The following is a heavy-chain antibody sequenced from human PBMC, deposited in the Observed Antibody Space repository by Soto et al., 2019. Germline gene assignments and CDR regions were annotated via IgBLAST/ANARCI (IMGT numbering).Heavy chain of an antibody. Sequence: ASVKVSCKASGYTFTSYGISWVRQAPGQGLEWMGWISAYNGNTNYAQKLQGRVTMTTDTSTSTAYMELRSLRSDDTAVYYCARQLAYSDYVVGKNSIYYGVDVWGQGTTVTVSS. D-gene: IGHD4-17*01. V-gene: IGHV1-18*01. CDR3: ARQLAYSDYVVGKNSIYYGVDV. J-gene: IGHJ6*02. CDR2: ISAYNGNT. CDR1: GYTFTSYG.